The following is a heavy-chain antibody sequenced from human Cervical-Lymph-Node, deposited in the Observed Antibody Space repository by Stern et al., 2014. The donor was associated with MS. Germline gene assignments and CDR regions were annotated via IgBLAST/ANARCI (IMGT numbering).Heavy chain of an antibody. CDR2: FDTENDET. CDR3: AGGGGTIDI. Sequence: VQLVESGAEVKKPGVSVKVSCKASGYSLSEISMHWVRQAPGKGLEWMGGFDTENDETVYAQKFQGRLTMTEDTSTDTAYMELSSLRSEDTATYYCAGGGGTIDIWGQGTAVIVSS. D-gene: IGHD1-26*01. V-gene: IGHV1-24*01. J-gene: IGHJ3*02. CDR1: GYSLSEIS.